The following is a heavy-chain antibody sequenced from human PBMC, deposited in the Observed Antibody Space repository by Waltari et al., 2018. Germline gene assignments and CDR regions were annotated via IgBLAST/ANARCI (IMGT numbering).Heavy chain of an antibody. D-gene: IGHD1-7*01. CDR3: AREGVTGTASAFDK. CDR2: IDPDGGSI. CDR1: GYRFTVYF. J-gene: IGHJ3*02. V-gene: IGHV1-2*02. Sequence: QVQVVQSGSEVKKPGASVQVSCQISGYRFTVYFIQWARQAPGQRPEWMGCIDPDGGSINYALRVQGSVTMTRDTSVNTAYMELRRLTSDDTAVYYCAREGVTGTASAFDKWGHGTMVIVSS.